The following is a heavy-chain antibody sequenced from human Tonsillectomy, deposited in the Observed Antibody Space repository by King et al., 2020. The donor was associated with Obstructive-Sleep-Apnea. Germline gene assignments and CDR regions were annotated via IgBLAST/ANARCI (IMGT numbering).Heavy chain of an antibody. CDR3: ATSKPMRVVVMVY. Sequence: QLVQSGAEVKKPGASVKVSCKVSGYTLTELSMHWVRQAPGQGLEWMGSFDPEDGETIYAQRFQGRVTMTEDTSTDTAYMELSSLRSEDTALYYCATSKPMRVVVMVYWGQGTLVTGAS. V-gene: IGHV1-24*01. CDR2: FDPEDGET. J-gene: IGHJ4*02. CDR1: GYTLTELS. D-gene: IGHD3-22*01.